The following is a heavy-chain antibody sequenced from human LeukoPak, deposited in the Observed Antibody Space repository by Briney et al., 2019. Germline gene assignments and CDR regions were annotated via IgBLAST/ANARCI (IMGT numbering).Heavy chain of an antibody. CDR2: ISSLGTKI. D-gene: IGHD4-11*01. Sequence: QPGGSLRLSCAASGFTFSSSEMNWVRQAPGKGLEWVSYISSLGTKIYYADSVKGRFTMSRDNAQNSLYLQMNSLRAEDTAIYYCARERVTTGGDACDIWGRGTMVTVSS. J-gene: IGHJ3*02. V-gene: IGHV3-48*03. CDR1: GFTFSSSE. CDR3: ARERVTTGGDACDI.